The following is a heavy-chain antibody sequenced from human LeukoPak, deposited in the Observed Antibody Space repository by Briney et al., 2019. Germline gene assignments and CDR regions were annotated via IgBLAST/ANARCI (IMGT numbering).Heavy chain of an antibody. D-gene: IGHD3-16*02. CDR1: GFTFSDYY. CDR3: ARAKGSYRQTYYFDY. Sequence: GGSLRLSCAASGFTFSDYYMSWIRQAPGKGLEWGSYISSSGSTIYYADSVKGRFTISRDNAKNSLYLQMNSLRAEDTAVYYCARAKGSYRQTYYFDYWGQGTLVTVSS. V-gene: IGHV3-11*01. CDR2: ISSSGSTI. J-gene: IGHJ4*02.